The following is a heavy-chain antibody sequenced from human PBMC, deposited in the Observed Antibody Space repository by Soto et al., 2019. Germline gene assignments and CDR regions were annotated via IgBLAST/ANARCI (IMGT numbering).Heavy chain of an antibody. Sequence: SETLSLTCAVFGGSFSGYYWTWIRQPPGTGLEWIGEINHSGSTDYNPSLKSRVTISVDTSKNQFSLKLTSVTAADTAVYYCARDKITGLFDYWGQGTLVTSPQ. CDR1: GGSFSGYY. CDR2: INHSGST. CDR3: ARDKITGLFDY. J-gene: IGHJ4*02. D-gene: IGHD2-8*02. V-gene: IGHV4-34*01.